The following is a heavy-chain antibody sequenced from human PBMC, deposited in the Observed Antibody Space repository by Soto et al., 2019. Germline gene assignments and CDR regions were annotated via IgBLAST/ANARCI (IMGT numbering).Heavy chain of an antibody. V-gene: IGHV3-30-3*02. CDR3: AKYRRVGNGYNLGFDY. CDR2: ISFDGSNK. CDR1: GFTFSNYA. Sequence: QVQLVESGGGVVQPGRSLRLSCAASGFTFSNYAMHWVRQAPGKGLQWVSSISFDGSNKYYVDSVKGRFTISRDNSKNTLYLEVDSLRAEDTAVYYCAKYRRVGNGYNLGFDYWGQGTLVTVSS. D-gene: IGHD5-12*01. J-gene: IGHJ4*02.